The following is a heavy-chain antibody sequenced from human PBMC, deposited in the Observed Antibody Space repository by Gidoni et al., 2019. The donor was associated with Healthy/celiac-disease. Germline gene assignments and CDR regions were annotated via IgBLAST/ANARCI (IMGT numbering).Heavy chain of an antibody. D-gene: IGHD2-15*01. V-gene: IGHV3-33*01. CDR2: IWYDGSNK. J-gene: IGHJ4*02. CDR1: GVTFRSYG. CDR3: ARDVIRYCSGGSCYFDY. Sequence: QVQLVESGGGVVQPGRSLRLSCAASGVTFRSYGVHWVRQAPGKGLEWVAVIWYDGSNKYYADSVKGLFTISRDNSKNTLYLQMNSLRAEDTAVYYCARDVIRYCSGGSCYFDYWGQGTLVTVSS.